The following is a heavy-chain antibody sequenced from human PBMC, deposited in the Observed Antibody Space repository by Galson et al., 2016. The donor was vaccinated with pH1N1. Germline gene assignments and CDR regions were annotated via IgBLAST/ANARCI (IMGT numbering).Heavy chain of an antibody. V-gene: IGHV3-66*01. D-gene: IGHD2-2*01. Sequence: SLRLSCAASGFTVSDSYLSWVRQVPGKGLEWLTIIYRNGVTKYSDSGKDRFTISRDISTNTLYLQMNSLRAEDTAVYYCAKDQSPFWRVVIPAADPQYFDYWGQGTLVTVSS. CDR3: AKDQSPFWRVVIPAADPQYFDY. CDR2: IYRNGVT. J-gene: IGHJ4*02. CDR1: GFTVSDSY.